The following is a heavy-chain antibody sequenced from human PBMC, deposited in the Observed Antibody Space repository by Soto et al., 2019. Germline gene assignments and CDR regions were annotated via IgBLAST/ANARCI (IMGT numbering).Heavy chain of an antibody. D-gene: IGHD6-13*01. V-gene: IGHV4-39*01. J-gene: IGHJ5*02. CDR3: ARQPRGGRYSSSWYSQNWFDP. CDR2: IYYSGST. CDR1: GGSISSSSYY. Sequence: SETLSLTCTVSGGSISSSSYYWGWIRQPPGKGLEWIGSIYYSGSTYYNPSLKSRVTISVDTSKNQFSLKLSSVTAADTAVYYCARQPRGGRYSSSWYSQNWFDPWGQGTLVTVSS.